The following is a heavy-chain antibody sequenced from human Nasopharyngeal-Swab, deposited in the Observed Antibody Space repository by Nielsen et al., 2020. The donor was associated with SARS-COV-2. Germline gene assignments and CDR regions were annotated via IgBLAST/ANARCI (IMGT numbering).Heavy chain of an antibody. V-gene: IGHV3-74*01. CDR2: INADGSTT. Sequence: GSLKISCAASGFTFSTYWVHWVRQVPGVGLVWVSRINADGSTTDYADSVKGRFTISRDNAKNTLYLQMNSLRAEDTAVYYCARAGNYYFEYWGQGTLVTVSS. J-gene: IGHJ4*02. D-gene: IGHD1-7*01. CDR3: ARAGNYYFEY. CDR1: GFTFSTYW.